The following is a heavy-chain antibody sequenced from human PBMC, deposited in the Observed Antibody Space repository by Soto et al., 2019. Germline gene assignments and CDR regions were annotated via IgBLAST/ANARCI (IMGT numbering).Heavy chain of an antibody. CDR3: ARDMRGVVGVADY. D-gene: IGHD1-26*01. Sequence: EVQLVESGGGLVKPGGSLRLSCAASGFTFSTFSMNWLRQAPGKGLEWVASISSSSAYIYYADSVKGRFTVSRDNAKNSLHLQMNSLRGEDTAMYFCARDMRGVVGVADYWGQGTLVSVSS. V-gene: IGHV3-21*01. J-gene: IGHJ4*02. CDR1: GFTFSTFS. CDR2: ISSSSAYI.